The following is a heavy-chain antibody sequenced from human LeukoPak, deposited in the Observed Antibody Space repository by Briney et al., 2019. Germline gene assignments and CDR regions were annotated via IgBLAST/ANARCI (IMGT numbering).Heavy chain of an antibody. Sequence: GGSLRLSCAASGFTFSSYSMNWVRQAPGKGLEWVSSISSSSSYIYYAYSVKGRFTISRDNAKNSLYLQMNSVRAEDTAVYYCARDILGYCSSTSCLRPTRYYYYGMDVWGKGTTVTVSS. CDR3: ARDILGYCSSTSCLRPTRYYYYGMDV. J-gene: IGHJ6*04. CDR1: GFTFSSYS. V-gene: IGHV3-21*01. D-gene: IGHD2-2*03. CDR2: ISSSSSYI.